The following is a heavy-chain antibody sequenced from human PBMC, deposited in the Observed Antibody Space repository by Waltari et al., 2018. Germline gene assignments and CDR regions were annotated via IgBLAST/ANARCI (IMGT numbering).Heavy chain of an antibody. V-gene: IGHV4-59*01. J-gene: IGHJ4*02. CDR3: ARGGWSLDY. D-gene: IGHD2-15*01. CDR1: GGSISSYY. Sequence: QVQLQESGPGLVKPSETLSLTCTVSGGSISSYYWSWIRQPPGKGLEWFGYIYYSGSTNYNPSLKSRVTISVDTSKNQFSLKLTYVTAADTAVYYCARGGWSLDYWGRGTLVTVSS. CDR2: IYYSGST.